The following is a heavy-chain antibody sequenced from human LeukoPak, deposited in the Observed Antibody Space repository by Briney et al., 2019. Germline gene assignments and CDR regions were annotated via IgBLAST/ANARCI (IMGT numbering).Heavy chain of an antibody. Sequence: SGGSLRLSCAASGFTFSSYAMSWVRQAPGKGLEWVSGIRGSGDNTYYAASVKGRFTISRDNSKNTLYVQVNSLGTEDTAAYYCAKGSYYDSSGSFYFDYWGQGTLVTVSS. CDR1: GFTFSSYA. D-gene: IGHD3-22*01. CDR3: AKGSYYDSSGSFYFDY. CDR2: IRGSGDNT. V-gene: IGHV3-23*01. J-gene: IGHJ4*02.